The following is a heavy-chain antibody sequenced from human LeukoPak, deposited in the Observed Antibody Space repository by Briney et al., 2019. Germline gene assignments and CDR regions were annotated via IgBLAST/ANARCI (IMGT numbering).Heavy chain of an antibody. V-gene: IGHV3-7*01. CDR3: TRSLDY. CDR1: GFTFSNYW. J-gene: IGHJ4*02. CDR2: INQDGSEK. Sequence: GGSLRLSCAASGFTFSNYWMDWVRQAPGQGLEWVANINQDGSEKYYVDSVKGRFTISRDNARNSLHLQMNSLRAEDTAVYYCTRSLDYWGQGTLVTVSS.